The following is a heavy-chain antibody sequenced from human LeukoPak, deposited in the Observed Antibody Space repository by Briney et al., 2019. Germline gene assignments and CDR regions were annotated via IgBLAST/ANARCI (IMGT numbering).Heavy chain of an antibody. V-gene: IGHV3-23*01. Sequence: GGSLRLSCAASGFTFSSYAMSWVRQAPGKGLDWVSVISHSGGSTYYADSVKGRFTISRDNSKNTLYLQIDSLRAEDTAVYYCARDGRYEGAFDIWGQGTMVTVSS. CDR3: ARDGRYEGAFDI. CDR1: GFTFSSYA. D-gene: IGHD3-3*01. CDR2: ISHSGGST. J-gene: IGHJ3*02.